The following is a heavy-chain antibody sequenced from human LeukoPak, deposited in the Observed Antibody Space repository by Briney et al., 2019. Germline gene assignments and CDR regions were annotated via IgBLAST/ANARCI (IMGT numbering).Heavy chain of an antibody. V-gene: IGHV3-30*04. Sequence: GGALRLSCAAPGFTFSNYAMHRVRQAPGKGLERVAVISYDGSNKYYADSVKGRFTISRDNSKSTLYLQMNSLRAEDTAVYYCAWGGYYDSSGRPFDYCGQGTLVTVSS. CDR3: AWGGYYDSSGRPFDY. J-gene: IGHJ4*02. CDR2: ISYDGSNK. CDR1: GFTFSNYA. D-gene: IGHD3-22*01.